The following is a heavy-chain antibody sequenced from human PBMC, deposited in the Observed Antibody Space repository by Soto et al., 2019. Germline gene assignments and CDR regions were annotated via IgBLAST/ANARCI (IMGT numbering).Heavy chain of an antibody. Sequence: QVQLVQSGAEVKKPGAPVKVSCKASGYTFTSYGISWVRQAPGQGLEWMGWISAYNGNTNYAEKLXGXVXMXADTATSTAYMELRSLRSDDTAVYYCARSHGDYAGYWGQGTLVIVSS. D-gene: IGHD4-17*01. J-gene: IGHJ4*02. CDR3: ARSHGDYAGY. CDR1: GYTFTSYG. V-gene: IGHV1-18*01. CDR2: ISAYNGNT.